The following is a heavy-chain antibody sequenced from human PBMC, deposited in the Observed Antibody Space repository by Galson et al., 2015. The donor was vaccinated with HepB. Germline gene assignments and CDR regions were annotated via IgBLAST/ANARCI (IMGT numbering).Heavy chain of an antibody. CDR2: ISGSGGST. Sequence: SLRLSCAASGFTFSSYAMSWVRQAPGKGLEWVSAISGSGGSTYYADSVKGRFTISRDNSKSTLYLQMNSLRAEDTAVYYCAKLGVDYGDYLPFDYWGQGTLVTVSS. J-gene: IGHJ4*02. CDR1: GFTFSSYA. CDR3: AKLGVDYGDYLPFDY. V-gene: IGHV3-23*01. D-gene: IGHD4-17*01.